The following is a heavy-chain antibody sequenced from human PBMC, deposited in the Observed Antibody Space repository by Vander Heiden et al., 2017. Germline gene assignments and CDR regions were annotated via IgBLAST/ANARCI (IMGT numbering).Heavy chain of an antibody. D-gene: IGHD2-2*02. V-gene: IGHV3-23*01. CDR1: GFTFSSYA. CDR2: ISGSGGST. Sequence: EVQLLESGGGLVQPGGSLRLSCAASGFTFSSYAMSWVRQAPGKGLEWVSAISGSGGSTYYAESVKGRFTISRDNSKNTLYLQMNSLRAEDTAVYYCAKVLHRLYWYFQHWGQGTLVTVSS. CDR3: AKVLHRLYWYFQH. J-gene: IGHJ1*01.